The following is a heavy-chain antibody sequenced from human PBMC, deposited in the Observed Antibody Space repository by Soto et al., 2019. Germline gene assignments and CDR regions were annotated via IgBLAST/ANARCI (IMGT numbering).Heavy chain of an antibody. CDR3: AKDQRQQLVLFDY. CDR2: ISGSGGST. D-gene: IGHD6-13*01. Sequence: SLRLSCAASGFTFSSYAMSWVRQAPGKGLEWVSAISGSGGSTYYADSVKGRFTISRDNSKNTLYLQMNSLRAEDTAVYYCAKDQRQQLVLFDYWGQGTLVTVSS. V-gene: IGHV3-23*01. J-gene: IGHJ4*02. CDR1: GFTFSSYA.